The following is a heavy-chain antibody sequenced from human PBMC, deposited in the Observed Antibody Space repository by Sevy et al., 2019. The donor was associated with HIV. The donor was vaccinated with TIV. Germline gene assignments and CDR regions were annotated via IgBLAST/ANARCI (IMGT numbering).Heavy chain of an antibody. CDR3: ARDTPLGFGELLFDY. CDR2: ISAYNGKT. D-gene: IGHD3-10*01. V-gene: IGHV1-18*04. J-gene: IGHJ4*02. Sequence: ASVNVSCKASGYTFINYGFSWVRQAPGLGLEWMGWISAYNGKTKYAQKIQDRVTMTTDTSTSTAHMELRSLTIDDTAIYYCARDTPLGFGELLFDYWGQGTLVTVSS. CDR1: GYTFINYG.